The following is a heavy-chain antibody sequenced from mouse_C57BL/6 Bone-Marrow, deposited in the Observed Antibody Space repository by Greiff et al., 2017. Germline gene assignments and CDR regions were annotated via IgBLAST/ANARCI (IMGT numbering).Heavy chain of an antibody. CDR3: ARGGPLGRSFDY. Sequence: QVQLQQPGAELVKPGASVKMSCKASGYTFTSYWITWVKQRPGQGLEWIGDIYPTSGRTNYNEKFKSKAILTVDTSSNTAYMQLSSLTSEDSAVFYCARGGPLGRSFDYWGQGTTLTVSA. CDR2: IYPTSGRT. J-gene: IGHJ2*01. V-gene: IGHV1-55*01. D-gene: IGHD4-1*01. CDR1: GYTFTSYW.